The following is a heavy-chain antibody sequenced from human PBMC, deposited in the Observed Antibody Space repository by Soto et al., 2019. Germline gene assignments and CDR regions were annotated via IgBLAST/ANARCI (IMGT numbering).Heavy chain of an antibody. Sequence: TSETMSLTCTVSGDSISSPDYYWSWIRQAPGKGLELIGYVYYRGSIYYTPSFESRVSSSMDTSKNQFSLRLTSVTAADSAVYFCARLTFPPNWFDSWGQGILVTVSS. CDR1: GDSISSPDYY. D-gene: IGHD3-16*01. CDR3: ARLTFPPNWFDS. CDR2: VYYRGSI. V-gene: IGHV4-30-4*01. J-gene: IGHJ5*01.